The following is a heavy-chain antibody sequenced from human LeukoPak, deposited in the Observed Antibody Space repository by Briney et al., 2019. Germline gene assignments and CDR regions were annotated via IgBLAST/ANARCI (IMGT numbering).Heavy chain of an antibody. CDR2: ISGSDNSA. V-gene: IGHV3-23*01. CDR1: GFTFSSYA. D-gene: IGHD6-13*01. J-gene: IGHJ4*02. Sequence: GGSLRLSCAASGFTFSSYAMSWVRQAPGKGLEWVSSISGSDNSAYFADSVKGRFTISRDNSKNTLSLQMNSLRAEDTAVYYCAKDRSAAAPYCFDYWGQGTLVTVSS. CDR3: AKDRSAAAPYCFDY.